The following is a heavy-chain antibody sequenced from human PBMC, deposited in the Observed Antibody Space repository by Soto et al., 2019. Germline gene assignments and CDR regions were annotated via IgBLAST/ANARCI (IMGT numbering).Heavy chain of an antibody. Sequence: EVQLLESGGGLVQPGGSLRLSCAASGFTFSSYAMSWVRQAPGQGLEWVSAISGSGGSTYYADSVKGRFTISRDNSKNTLYLQMNSLRAEDTAVYYCAKDKILPWSNSGYGMDVWGQGTTFTVSS. CDR2: ISGSGGST. J-gene: IGHJ6*02. CDR3: AKDKILPWSNSGYGMDV. CDR1: GFTFSSYA. V-gene: IGHV3-23*01. D-gene: IGHD4-4*01.